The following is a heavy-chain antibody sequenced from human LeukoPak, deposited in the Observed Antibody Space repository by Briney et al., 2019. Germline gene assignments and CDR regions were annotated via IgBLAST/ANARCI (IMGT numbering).Heavy chain of an antibody. Sequence: GGSLRLSCAASGFTFSNYWMHWVRQAPGKGLEWVANIKQDGTEKYYVDSVKGRFTISRDNAKNSLYLQMNSLRAEDTAVYYCARRNFDSWGQGTLVTVSS. CDR1: GFTFSNYW. V-gene: IGHV3-7*01. CDR2: IKQDGTEK. CDR3: ARRNFDS. J-gene: IGHJ4*02.